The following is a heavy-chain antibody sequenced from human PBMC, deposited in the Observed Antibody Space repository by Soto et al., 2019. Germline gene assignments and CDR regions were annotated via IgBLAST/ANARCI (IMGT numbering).Heavy chain of an antibody. CDR3: ARQVVPAAMHAGYYYYGMDV. Sequence: GESLKISCKGSGYSFTSYWIGWVRQMPGKGLEWKGIIYPGDSDTRYSPSFQGQVTISADKSISTAYLQWSSLKASDTAMYYCARQVVPAAMHAGYYYYGMDVWGQGTTVTVSS. D-gene: IGHD2-2*01. V-gene: IGHV5-51*01. CDR2: IYPGDSDT. CDR1: GYSFTSYW. J-gene: IGHJ6*02.